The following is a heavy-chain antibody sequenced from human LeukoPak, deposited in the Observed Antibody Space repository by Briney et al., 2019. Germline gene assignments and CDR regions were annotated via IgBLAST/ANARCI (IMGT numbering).Heavy chain of an antibody. J-gene: IGHJ3*02. D-gene: IGHD2-2*01. CDR3: ARDRVVVVPAAEDAFDI. V-gene: IGHV4-61*02. CDR2: IYTSGST. Sequence: SQTLSLTCTVSGGSISSGSYYWSWIRQPAGKGLEWIGGIYTSGSTNYNPSLESRVTISVDTSKNQFSLKLSSVTAADTAVYYCARDRVVVVPAAEDAFDIWGQGTMVTVSS. CDR1: GGSISSGSYY.